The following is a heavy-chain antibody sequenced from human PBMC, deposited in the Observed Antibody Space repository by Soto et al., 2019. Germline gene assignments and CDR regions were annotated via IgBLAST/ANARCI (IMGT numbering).Heavy chain of an antibody. V-gene: IGHV3-11*01. D-gene: IGHD2-15*01. CDR3: ARETLLVAVTPEVDY. J-gene: IGHJ4*02. Sequence: PGGSLRLSCAASGFTFSDYYMSWIRQAPGKGLGWVSSISKSGSTIHYADSVKGRFTVSRDNAKKSVYLQMNSLRVEDMAVYYCARETLLVAVTPEVDYSRPAPRVTV. CDR1: GFTFSDYY. CDR2: ISKSGSTI.